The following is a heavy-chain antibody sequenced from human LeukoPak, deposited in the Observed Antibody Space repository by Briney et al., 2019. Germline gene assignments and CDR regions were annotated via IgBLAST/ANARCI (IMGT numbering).Heavy chain of an antibody. CDR2: IYPGDSDT. CDR1: GYSFTNYW. V-gene: IGHV5-51*01. CDR3: ARARGTYANDAFDI. D-gene: IGHD1-26*01. Sequence: ECLKISCKGSGYSFTNYWVAWVRQMPGKGLEWMGFIYPGDSDTRYSPSFEGQVTISADKSISTAYLQWSSLKASDTAMYYCARARGTYANDAFDIWGQGTMVTVSP. J-gene: IGHJ3*02.